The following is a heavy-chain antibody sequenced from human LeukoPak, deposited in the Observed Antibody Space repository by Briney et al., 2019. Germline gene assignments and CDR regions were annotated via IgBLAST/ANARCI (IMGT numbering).Heavy chain of an antibody. CDR2: IYHSGST. CDR3: AREDYYDSSGYYLDC. D-gene: IGHD3-22*01. CDR1: GYSVSSGYY. J-gene: IGHJ4*02. Sequence: PSGTLSLTCTVSGYSVSSGYYWGWIRQSPGKGLEWIGSIYHSGSTYYSPSLRSRITISVDTSKNQFSLKLSSVTAADTAVYYCAREDYYDSSGYYLDCWGQGTLVTVSS. V-gene: IGHV4-38-2*02.